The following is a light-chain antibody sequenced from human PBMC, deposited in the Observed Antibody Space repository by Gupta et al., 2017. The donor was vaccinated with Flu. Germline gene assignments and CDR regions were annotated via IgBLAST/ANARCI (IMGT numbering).Light chain of an antibody. V-gene: IGKV3-15*01. Sequence: EILMTQSPVTLSVSPGERATLSCRASQSISSNLAWYQQKPGQAPRLLIYGASTRATGIPARFSGGGSGTEFTLTIGSLQSEDFAVYYCQQYGDWPRTFGQGTKVEIK. J-gene: IGKJ1*01. CDR1: QSISSN. CDR2: GAS. CDR3: QQYGDWPRT.